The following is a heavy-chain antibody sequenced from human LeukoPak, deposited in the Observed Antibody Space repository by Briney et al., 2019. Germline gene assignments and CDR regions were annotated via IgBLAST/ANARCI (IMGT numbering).Heavy chain of an antibody. J-gene: IGHJ5*02. V-gene: IGHV6-1*01. D-gene: IGHD3-10*01. CDR3: AREGLLWFGELYWFDP. CDR2: TYYRSKWYN. Sequence: SQTLSLTCAISGDSVSSNSAAWNWIRQSPSIGLEWLGRTYYRSKWYNDYAVSVKSRITINPDTSKNQFSLQLNSVTPEDTAVYYCAREGLLWFGELYWFDPWGQGTLVTVSS. CDR1: GDSVSSNSAA.